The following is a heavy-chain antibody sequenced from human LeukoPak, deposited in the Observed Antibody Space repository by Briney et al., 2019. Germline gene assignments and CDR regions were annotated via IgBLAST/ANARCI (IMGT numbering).Heavy chain of an antibody. J-gene: IGHJ3*02. CDR1: GYTFTGHY. Sequence: ASVKVSCKASGYTFTGHYMHWVRRAPGQGLEWMGRINPDSGATVYAQKFQGRVTMTRDTSISTAYMELSRLRSDDTAVYYCARDLTYDFWSGYAFDIWGQGTMVTVSS. CDR2: INPDSGAT. D-gene: IGHD3-3*01. CDR3: ARDLTYDFWSGYAFDI. V-gene: IGHV1-2*06.